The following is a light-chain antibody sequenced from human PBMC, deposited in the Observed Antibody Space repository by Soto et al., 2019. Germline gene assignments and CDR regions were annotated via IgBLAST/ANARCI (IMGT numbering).Light chain of an antibody. CDR1: SADIGAFNY. CDR2: DVS. V-gene: IGLV2-14*03. CDR3: SSYSTTSALV. J-gene: IGLJ2*01. Sequence: QSVLTQPASVSGSPGQSITISCAGTSADIGAFNYVSWYQHHPGKAPQLLIYDVSDRPSGVSTRFSASKSANTASLTISGLQADDEGDYYCSSYSTTSALVFGGGTKLTVL.